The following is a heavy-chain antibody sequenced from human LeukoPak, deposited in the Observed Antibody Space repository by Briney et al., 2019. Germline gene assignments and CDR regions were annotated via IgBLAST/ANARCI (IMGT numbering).Heavy chain of an antibody. CDR1: GFTFSSYG. Sequence: PGGSLRLSCAASGFTFSSYGMHWVRQAPGKGLEWVAVISYDGSNKYYADSVKGRFTISRDNSKNTLYLQMNSLRAEDTAVYYCAKDFSGYPTGNFDYWGQGTLVTVSS. CDR3: AKDFSGYPTGNFDY. V-gene: IGHV3-30*18. J-gene: IGHJ4*02. D-gene: IGHD3-22*01. CDR2: ISYDGSNK.